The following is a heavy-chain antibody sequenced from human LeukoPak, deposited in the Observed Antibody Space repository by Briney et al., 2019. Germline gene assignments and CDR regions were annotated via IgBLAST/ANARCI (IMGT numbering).Heavy chain of an antibody. J-gene: IGHJ4*02. CDR3: AIRWANFDY. CDR1: GFTFSNYE. V-gene: IGHV3-48*03. Sequence: GGSLRLSCAASGFTFSNYEMNWVRQAPGKGLEWVSYITSSGSTIYYADSVKGRFTISRGNAKNSLYLQMSSLRAEDTAVYYCAIRWANFDYWGQGTLVTVSS. D-gene: IGHD1-26*01. CDR2: ITSSGSTI.